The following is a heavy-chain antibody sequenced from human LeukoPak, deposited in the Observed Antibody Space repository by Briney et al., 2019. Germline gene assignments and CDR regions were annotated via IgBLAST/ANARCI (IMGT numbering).Heavy chain of an antibody. D-gene: IGHD4-17*01. Sequence: ASVKDSCKASGYSFPSHYMHWVRQAPGQGLEWLGLIKPSGSSTLYAQKFQGRVTMTRDMSTTTDYMELSSLRSEDTAVYYCARAGANYGYDMDVWGKGTTVTVSS. V-gene: IGHV1-46*01. J-gene: IGHJ6*03. CDR3: ARAGANYGYDMDV. CDR2: IKPSGSST. CDR1: GYSFPSHY.